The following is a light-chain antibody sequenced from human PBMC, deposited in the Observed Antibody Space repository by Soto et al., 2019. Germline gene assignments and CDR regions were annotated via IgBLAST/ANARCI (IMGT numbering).Light chain of an antibody. J-gene: IGKJ1*01. Sequence: EIVMTQSPATLSVSPVESATLSCRASQSVRSNLAWYQQKPGQAPRLLIYGASTRATGIPARFSGSGSGTEFTLTISSLQSEDFAVYYCQQCNTWPPETFGQGTKVDIK. V-gene: IGKV3-15*01. CDR2: GAS. CDR3: QQCNTWPPET. CDR1: QSVRSN.